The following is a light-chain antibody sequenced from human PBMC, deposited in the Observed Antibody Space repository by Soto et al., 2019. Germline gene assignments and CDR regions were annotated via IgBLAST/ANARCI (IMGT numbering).Light chain of an antibody. Sequence: EIVMTQSPATLSVSPGERATLSCRPSQSVSSNLAWYQQKPGQAPRLLIYGASTRATGIPARFSGSGSGTEFTLTISSLQSEDFAVYYCQQYNNWPPRGTFGQGTKVEIK. CDR2: GAS. J-gene: IGKJ1*01. CDR3: QQYNNWPPRGT. V-gene: IGKV3-15*01. CDR1: QSVSSN.